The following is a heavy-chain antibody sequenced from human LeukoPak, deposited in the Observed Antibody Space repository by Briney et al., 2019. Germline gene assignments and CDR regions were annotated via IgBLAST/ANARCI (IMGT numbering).Heavy chain of an antibody. V-gene: IGHV4-59*01. CDR2: IYYSGST. CDR3: ARRGPTLYGSGSYYNEPFDY. Sequence: PSETLSLTCTVSGGSISSYYRSWIRQPPGKGLEWIGDIYYSGSTNYNPSLKSRVTISVDTSKNQFSLKLSSVTAADTAVYYCARRGPTLYGSGSYYNEPFDYWGQGTLVTVSS. D-gene: IGHD3-10*01. J-gene: IGHJ4*02. CDR1: GGSISSYY.